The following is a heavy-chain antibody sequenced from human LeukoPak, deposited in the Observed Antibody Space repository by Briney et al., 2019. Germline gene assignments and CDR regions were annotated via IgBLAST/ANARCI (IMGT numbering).Heavy chain of an antibody. J-gene: IGHJ3*02. V-gene: IGHV1-69*05. CDR1: GGTFGSYA. CDR2: IIPTFGTA. D-gene: IGHD4-23*01. CDR3: ARETSMVVNWDHRLGAFDI. Sequence: SVKVSCKASGGTFGSYAISWVRQAPGQGLESTGRIIPTFGTANYAQKFQGGVTITTDESTSTAYMELSSLRSEDTAVYYCARETSMVVNWDHRLGAFDIWGQGTMVTVSS.